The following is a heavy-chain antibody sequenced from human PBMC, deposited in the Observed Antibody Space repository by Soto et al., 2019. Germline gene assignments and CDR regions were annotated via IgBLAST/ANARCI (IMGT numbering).Heavy chain of an antibody. CDR2: IYYSGST. D-gene: IGHD2-2*01. Sequence: QVQLQESGPGLVKPSETLSLTCTVSGGSISSYYWSWIRQPPGKGLEWIGYIYYSGSTNYNPSLKSRVTISVDTSKNQFSLKLSSVTAADTAVYYCAIHTDCSSTSCHDAFDIWGQGTMVTVSS. CDR1: GGSISSYY. J-gene: IGHJ3*02. V-gene: IGHV4-59*08. CDR3: AIHTDCSSTSCHDAFDI.